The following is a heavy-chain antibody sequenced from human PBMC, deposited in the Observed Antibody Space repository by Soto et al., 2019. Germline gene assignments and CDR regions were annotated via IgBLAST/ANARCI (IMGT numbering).Heavy chain of an antibody. CDR2: IYHSGST. J-gene: IGHJ4*02. CDR1: RGSITTANW. CDR3: ARRGGGVVLAATTPFDY. V-gene: IGHV4-4*02. Sequence: QVPLQESGPRLVRPSGTLSLTCNVSRGSITTANWWNWVRQPPGRGLEWIGEIYHSGSTNYNLSLKSRVILSVDKSKNQFSLTLSSVTAADTAIYYCARRGGGVVLAATTPFDYWGQGILVTVSS. D-gene: IGHD2-15*01.